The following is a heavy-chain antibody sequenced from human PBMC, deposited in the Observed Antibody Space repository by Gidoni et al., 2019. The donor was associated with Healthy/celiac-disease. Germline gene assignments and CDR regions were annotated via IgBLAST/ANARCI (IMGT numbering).Heavy chain of an antibody. CDR3: ARHGYDFWSGYYNHYYYYYMDV. J-gene: IGHJ6*03. D-gene: IGHD3-3*01. CDR2: IYYSGSA. CDR1: GGSISSYY. V-gene: IGHV4-59*08. Sequence: QVQLQESAPGLVKPSETLSLTCTVSGGSISSYYRSWLRQPPGKGLEWIGYIYYSGSANYSPSLKSRVTISVDTAKNQFSLKLSSVTAADTAVYYCARHGYDFWSGYYNHYYYYYMDVWGKGTTVTVS.